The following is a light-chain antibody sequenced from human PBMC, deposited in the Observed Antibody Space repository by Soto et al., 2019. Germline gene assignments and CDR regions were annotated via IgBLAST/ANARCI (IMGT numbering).Light chain of an antibody. J-gene: IGKJ1*01. Sequence: DIQLTQSPSFLSASVGDRVTITCRASQGISNYLAWYQQKPGKAPNLLIHTASSLQTGVPSRFSGSGSGTEFTLTISSLQPDDFATYYCQQYNSYETFGQGTKVDIK. CDR2: TAS. V-gene: IGKV1-9*01. CDR3: QQYNSYET. CDR1: QGISNY.